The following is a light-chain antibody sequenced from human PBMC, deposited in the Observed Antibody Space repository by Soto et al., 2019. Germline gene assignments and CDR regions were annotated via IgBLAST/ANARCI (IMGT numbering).Light chain of an antibody. CDR2: DAS. CDR1: QTVRNNY. CDR3: QQFSSYPLT. J-gene: IGKJ4*01. V-gene: IGKV3-20*01. Sequence: ELVLTQSPGTLSLSPMERATLSFRASQTVRNNYLAWYQQKPGQAPRLLIYDASSRATGIPDRFSGGGSGTDFTLTISRLEPEDFAVYYCQQFSSYPLTFGGGTKVDIK.